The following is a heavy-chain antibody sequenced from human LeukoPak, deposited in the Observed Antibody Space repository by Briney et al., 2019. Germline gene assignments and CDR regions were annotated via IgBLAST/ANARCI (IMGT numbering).Heavy chain of an antibody. J-gene: IGHJ1*01. CDR3: ARGYCSGGSCYLEYFQH. Sequence: ASVKVSCKASGYTFTSYDINWVRQAPGQGLEWMGWINPNSGGTNYAQKFQGRVTMTRDTSISTAYMELSRLRSDDTAVYYCARGYCSGGSCYLEYFQHWGQGTLVTVSS. D-gene: IGHD2-15*01. CDR1: GYTFTSYD. V-gene: IGHV1-2*02. CDR2: INPNSGGT.